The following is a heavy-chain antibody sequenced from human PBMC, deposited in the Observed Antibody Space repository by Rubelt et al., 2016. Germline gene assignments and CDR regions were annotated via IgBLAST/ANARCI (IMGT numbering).Heavy chain of an antibody. CDR2: IGDSGRTT. V-gene: IGHV3-23*01. J-gene: IGHJ4*02. CDR1: GFTFSIFG. D-gene: IGHD2-21*01. Sequence: GGGLIQPGGSLRLSCAASGFTFSIFGMSWVRQAPGKGLEWVSFIGDSGRTTYYADSVKGRFTISRDNSENTLHLQMNSLRAEDTAVYYCAKVWWAQRGFDYWGQGTQVTVSS. CDR3: AKVWWAQRGFDY.